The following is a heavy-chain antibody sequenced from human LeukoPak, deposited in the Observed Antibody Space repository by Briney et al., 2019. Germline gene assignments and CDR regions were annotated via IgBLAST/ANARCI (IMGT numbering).Heavy chain of an antibody. V-gene: IGHV3-23*01. D-gene: IGHD3-10*01. J-gene: IGHJ4*02. CDR2: ISASGTDT. CDR3: AKQLGSGNYYPTGEDY. Sequence: PGGSLRLSCAASGFTLSNYATTWVRQAPGKGLEWVSAISASGTDTYYADSVRGRFTISRDTSENTVYLQMNSLRDEDTALYYCAKQLGSGNYYPTGEDYWGQGTLVTVSS. CDR1: GFTLSNYA.